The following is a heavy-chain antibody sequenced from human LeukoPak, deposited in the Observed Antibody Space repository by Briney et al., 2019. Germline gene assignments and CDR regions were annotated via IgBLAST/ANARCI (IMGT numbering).Heavy chain of an antibody. J-gene: IGHJ4*02. D-gene: IGHD4-11*01. CDR3: ASGNYYYFDY. V-gene: IGHV4-59*08. CDR2: IYYSGST. Sequence: SETLSLTCTVSGGSISSYYWSWIRQPPGKGLEWIGYIYYSGSTYYKPSLKSRVTISVDTSKNQFSLKLRSVTAADTAAYYCASGNYYYFDYWGQGTLVTVSS. CDR1: GGSISSYY.